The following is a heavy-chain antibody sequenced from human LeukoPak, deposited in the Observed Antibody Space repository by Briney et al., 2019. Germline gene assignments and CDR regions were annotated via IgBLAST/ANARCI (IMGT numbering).Heavy chain of an antibody. D-gene: IGHD2-8*01. Sequence: SETLSLTCAVYGGSFSGYYWSWIRQPPGKGLEWIGEINHSGSTNYNPSLKSRVTVSADTSKSQFSLELTSVTAADTALYYCARMYGVFDYWGQGILVTVSS. J-gene: IGHJ4*02. CDR2: INHSGST. CDR3: ARMYGVFDY. V-gene: IGHV4-34*01. CDR1: GGSFSGYY.